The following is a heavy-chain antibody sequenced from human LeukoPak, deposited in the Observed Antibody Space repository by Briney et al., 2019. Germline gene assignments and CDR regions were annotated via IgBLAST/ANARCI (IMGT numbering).Heavy chain of an antibody. J-gene: IGHJ4*02. Sequence: GGSLRLSCAASGFTFSSYEMNRVRQAPGKGLEWVSYISSSGSTIYYADSVKGRFTISRDNAKNSLYLQMNSLRAEDTAVYYCARDGGGYCGGDCYPYYFDYWGQGTLVTVSS. CDR3: ARDGGGYCGGDCYPYYFDY. V-gene: IGHV3-48*03. CDR2: ISSSGSTI. D-gene: IGHD2-21*02. CDR1: GFTFSSYE.